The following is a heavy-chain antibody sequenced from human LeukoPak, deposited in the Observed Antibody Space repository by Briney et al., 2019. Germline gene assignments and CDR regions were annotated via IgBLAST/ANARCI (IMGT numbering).Heavy chain of an antibody. CDR3: AKLGFDSSGSHSLVDY. Sequence: GGSLRLSCAASGFTFSSYGMHWVRQAPGKGLEWVGFVSYDGNKKFYADFVKGRFSISRDNSKNTLYVQMNSLGAEDTALYYCAKLGFDSSGSHSLVDYWGQGTPVTVSS. CDR1: GFTFSSYG. V-gene: IGHV3-30*18. D-gene: IGHD3-22*01. CDR2: VSYDGNKK. J-gene: IGHJ4*02.